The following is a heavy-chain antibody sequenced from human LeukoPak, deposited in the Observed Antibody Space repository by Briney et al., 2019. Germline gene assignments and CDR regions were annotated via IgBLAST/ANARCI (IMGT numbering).Heavy chain of an antibody. V-gene: IGHV1-46*01. Sequence: GASVKVSCKASGYTFTSHYMQWVRLAPGQGLEWMGIINPSGGGTRYAQKFQGRVTMTRDTSTSTVYMELSSLRSEDTAVYYCAREGSGSLPHLDHWGQGTLVTVPS. CDR3: AREGSGSLPHLDH. J-gene: IGHJ4*02. D-gene: IGHD3-10*01. CDR1: GYTFTSHY. CDR2: INPSGGGT.